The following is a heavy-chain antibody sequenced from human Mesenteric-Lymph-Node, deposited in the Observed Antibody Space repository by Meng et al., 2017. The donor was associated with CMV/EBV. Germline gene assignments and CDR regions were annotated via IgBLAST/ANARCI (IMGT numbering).Heavy chain of an antibody. D-gene: IGHD1-26*01. CDR2: IFHSGNT. Sequence: CAVSGDSISRSSWWSWVRQAPGKGLEWIGEIFHSGNTNYNPSLKSRVTISVDKSKSQFSLKLSSVTAADTAVYYCARVGATTICLDYWGQGTLVTVSS. CDR1: GDSISRSSW. V-gene: IGHV4-4*02. CDR3: ARVGATTICLDY. J-gene: IGHJ4*02.